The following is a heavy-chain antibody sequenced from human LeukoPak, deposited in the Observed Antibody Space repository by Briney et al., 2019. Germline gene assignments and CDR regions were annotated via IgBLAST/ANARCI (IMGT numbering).Heavy chain of an antibody. CDR1: GFTFGDFY. CDR3: ARESPEWRYFDY. V-gene: IGHV3-11*05. Sequence: GGSLRLSCAASGFTFGDFYMSWIRQAPGKGLEWVSYISSTSAYTNYADSVKGRFTISRDNAKNSLYLQMSSLRVEDTAVYYCARESPEWRYFDYWGQGTLVTVSS. D-gene: IGHD2-8*01. CDR2: ISSTSAYT. J-gene: IGHJ4*02.